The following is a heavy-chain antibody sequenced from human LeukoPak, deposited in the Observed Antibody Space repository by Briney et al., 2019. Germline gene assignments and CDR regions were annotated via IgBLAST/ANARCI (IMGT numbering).Heavy chain of an antibody. V-gene: IGHV4-59*01. CDR1: GGSISSYY. Sequence: SETLSLTCTVSGGSISSYYWSWIRQPPGKGLEWIGYIYYSGSTNYNPSLKSRVTISVDTSKNQFSLKLSSVTAADTAVYYCARHSRQLWFGELFLSVLDYWGQGTLVTVSS. CDR2: IYYSGST. CDR3: ARHSRQLWFGELFLSVLDY. J-gene: IGHJ4*02. D-gene: IGHD3-10*01.